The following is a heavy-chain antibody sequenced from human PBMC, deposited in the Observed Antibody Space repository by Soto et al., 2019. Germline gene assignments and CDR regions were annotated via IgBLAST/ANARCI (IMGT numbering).Heavy chain of an antibody. J-gene: IGHJ2*01. CDR2: ISYNGSSN. D-gene: IGHD2-2*01. Sequence: QVQLVESGGGVVQPGRSLRLSCAASGFTFSSYGMHWVRQAPGKGLEWVAVISYNGSSNYYADSVKGRFTISRDNSKNPRYVQMSSLRAEDTAVYYCATLCSSTSYYGNWYCDLWGRGSLVTVSS. V-gene: IGHV3-30*03. CDR3: ATLCSSTSYYGNWYCDL. CDR1: GFTFSSYG.